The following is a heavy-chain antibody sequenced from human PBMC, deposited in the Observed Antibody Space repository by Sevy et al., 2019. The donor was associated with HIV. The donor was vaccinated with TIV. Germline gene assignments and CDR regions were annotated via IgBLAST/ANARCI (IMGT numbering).Heavy chain of an antibody. J-gene: IGHJ3*01. CDR3: TRPITRSAFHV. V-gene: IGHV5-51*01. Sequence: GESLKISCKASGYSFPSSWIGWVRLMPGKGLEWVGLIHPSDSDTRYSPSFQGHVTISADKSSDTAYLQWGSLKASDTAMYYCTRPITRSAFHVWGQGTLVTVSS. D-gene: IGHD1-20*01. CDR2: IHPSDSDT. CDR1: GYSFPSSW.